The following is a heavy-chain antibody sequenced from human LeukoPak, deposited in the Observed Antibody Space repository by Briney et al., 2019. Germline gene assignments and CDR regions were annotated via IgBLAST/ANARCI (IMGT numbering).Heavy chain of an antibody. CDR3: ARGAPAAVAGIYY. J-gene: IGHJ4*02. CDR2: MNPNSGNT. V-gene: IGHV1-8*03. D-gene: IGHD6-19*01. Sequence: ASVKVSCKASGYTFTSYDINWVRQATGQGLEWMGWMNPNSGNTGYAQKFQGRVTITRNTSIGTAYMELSSLRSEDTAVYYCARGAPAAVAGIYYWGQGTLVTVSS. CDR1: GYTFTSYD.